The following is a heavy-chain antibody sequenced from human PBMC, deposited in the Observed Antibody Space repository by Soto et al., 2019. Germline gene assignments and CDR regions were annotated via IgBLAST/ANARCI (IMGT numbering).Heavy chain of an antibody. CDR3: ARVLAVAGPYYYYYGMDV. D-gene: IGHD6-19*01. J-gene: IGHJ6*02. V-gene: IGHV3-33*01. Sequence: GGSLRLSCAASGFTFSSYGMHWVRQAPGKGLEWVAVIWYDGSNKYYADSVKGRFTISRDNSKNTLYLQMNSLRAEDTAVYCCARVLAVAGPYYYYYGMDVWGQGATVTVSS. CDR2: IWYDGSNK. CDR1: GFTFSSYG.